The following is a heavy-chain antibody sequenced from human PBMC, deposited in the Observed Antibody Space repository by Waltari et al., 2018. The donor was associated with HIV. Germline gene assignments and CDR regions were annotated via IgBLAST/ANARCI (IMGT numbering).Heavy chain of an antibody. D-gene: IGHD1-1*01. V-gene: IGHV4-34*01. CDR3: ARINWNYDYYGMDV. CDR1: GGSFSGYY. Sequence: QVQLQQWGAGLLKPSETRSLTCAVYGGSFSGYYWTWIRQPPGKGLEWIGEINHSGSTNYNPSLKSRVTISVDTSKNQFSLKLSSVTAADTAVYYCARINWNYDYYGMDVWGQGTTVTVSS. J-gene: IGHJ6*02. CDR2: INHSGST.